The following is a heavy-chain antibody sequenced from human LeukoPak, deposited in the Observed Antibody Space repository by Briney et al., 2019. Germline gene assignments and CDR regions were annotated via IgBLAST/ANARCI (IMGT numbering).Heavy chain of an antibody. CDR3: ARRPYCSSTSCYYYYMDV. CDR1: GGSFSGYY. D-gene: IGHD2-2*01. CDR2: INHSGST. J-gene: IGHJ6*03. V-gene: IGHV4-34*01. Sequence: SETLSLTCAVYGGSFSGYYWSWIRQPPGKGLEWIGEINHSGSTNYNPSLKSRVTISVDTSKNQFPLKLSSVTAADTAVYYCARRPYCSSTSCYYYYMDVWGKGTTVTVSS.